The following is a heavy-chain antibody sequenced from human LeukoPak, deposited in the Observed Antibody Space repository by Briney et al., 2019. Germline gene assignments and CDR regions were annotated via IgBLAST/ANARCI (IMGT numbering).Heavy chain of an antibody. CDR3: ARDGDTAMVHFDY. J-gene: IGHJ4*02. CDR1: GFTFSDYS. CDR2: ISSSGSTI. D-gene: IGHD5-18*01. Sequence: GGSLRLSCAASGFTFSDYSMSWVRQAPGKGLEWVSYISSSGSTIYYADSVKGRFTISRDNAKNSLYLQMNSLRAEDTAVYYCARDGDTAMVHFDYWGQGTLVTVSS. V-gene: IGHV3-11*04.